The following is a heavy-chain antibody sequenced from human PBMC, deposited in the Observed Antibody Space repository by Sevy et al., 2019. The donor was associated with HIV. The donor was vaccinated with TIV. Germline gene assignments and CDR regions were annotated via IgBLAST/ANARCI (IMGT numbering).Heavy chain of an antibody. D-gene: IGHD6-19*01. V-gene: IGHV4-38-2*02. Sequence: SETLSLTCAVSGYSISSGYYWGWIRQPPGKRLEWIGSIYHSGSTYYNPSLKSRVTISVDTSKNQFSLKLSSVTAADTAVYYCARDLGSGWPDYYYYYMDVWGKGTTVTVSS. CDR1: GYSISSGYY. CDR3: ARDLGSGWPDYYYYYMDV. J-gene: IGHJ6*03. CDR2: IYHSGST.